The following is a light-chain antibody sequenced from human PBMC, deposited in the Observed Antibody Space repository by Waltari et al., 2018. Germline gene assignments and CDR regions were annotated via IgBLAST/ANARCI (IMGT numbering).Light chain of an antibody. CDR3: QSYDSSLSGGV. CDR2: GNS. CDR1: SPNIGAGYD. V-gene: IGLV1-40*01. J-gene: IGLJ2*01. Sequence: QSVLTQPPSVSGAPGQRVTISCTGSSPNIGAGYDVDWYQQLPGTAPKLLIYGNSNRPSGVPDRFSGSKSGTSASLAITGLQAEDEADYYCQSYDSSLSGGVFGGGTKLTVL.